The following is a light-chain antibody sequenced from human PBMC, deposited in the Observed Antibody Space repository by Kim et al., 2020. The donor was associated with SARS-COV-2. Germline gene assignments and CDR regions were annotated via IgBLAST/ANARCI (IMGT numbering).Light chain of an antibody. CDR2: AAS. V-gene: IGKV1-39*01. J-gene: IGKJ2*01. CDR3: QQSYSTPPYT. CDR1: QSISSY. Sequence: DIQMTQSPSSLSASVGDRVTITCRASQSISSYLNWYQQKPGKAPNLLIYAASSLQSGVPSRFSGSGFGTDFTLSISSLQPEDFATYYCQQSYSTPPYTFGQGTKLEI.